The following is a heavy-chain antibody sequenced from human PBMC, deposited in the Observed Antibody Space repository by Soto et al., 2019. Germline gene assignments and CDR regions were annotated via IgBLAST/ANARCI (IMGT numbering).Heavy chain of an antibody. D-gene: IGHD3-9*01. V-gene: IGHV3-7*05. Sequence: GSLRLSCAASGFTFSSYWMSWVRQAPGKGLEWVANIKQDGSEKYYVDSVKGRFTISRDNAKNSLYLQMNSLRAEDTAVYYCAREVVGLRYFDWRSYGMDVWGQGTTVTVSS. J-gene: IGHJ6*02. CDR1: GFTFSSYW. CDR3: AREVVGLRYFDWRSYGMDV. CDR2: IKQDGSEK.